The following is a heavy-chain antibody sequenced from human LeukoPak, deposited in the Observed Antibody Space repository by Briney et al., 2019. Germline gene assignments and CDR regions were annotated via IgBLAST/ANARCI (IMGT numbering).Heavy chain of an antibody. V-gene: IGHV3-74*01. D-gene: IGHD6-19*01. J-gene: IGHJ4*02. CDR3: ARGYGSSGNEKIFDY. Sequence: PGGSLRLSCAASGFTFSNYWMHWVRQAPGKGLVWVSRIESDGSTTGYADSVKGRFTISRDNAKNTLYLQMNSLRAEDTSVYYCARGYGSSGNEKIFDYWGQGTLVTVSS. CDR2: IESDGSTT. CDR1: GFTFSNYW.